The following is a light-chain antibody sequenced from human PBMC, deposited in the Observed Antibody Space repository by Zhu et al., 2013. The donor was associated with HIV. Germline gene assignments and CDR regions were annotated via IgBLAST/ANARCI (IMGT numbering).Light chain of an antibody. CDR2: GAS. CDR1: QSVTNN. J-gene: IGKJ1*01. Sequence: MTQSPSTLSASVGDRVTITCRASQSVTNNLAWYQQKPGQAPRLLIDGASTRATGIPARFSGSGSGTEFTLTITSLQSEDFAVYYCQQYNSWPWTFGQGTKVEIK. V-gene: IGKV3-15*01. CDR3: QQYNSWPWT.